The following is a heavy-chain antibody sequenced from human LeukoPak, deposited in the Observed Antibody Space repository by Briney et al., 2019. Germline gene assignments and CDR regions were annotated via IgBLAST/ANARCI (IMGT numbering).Heavy chain of an antibody. J-gene: IGHJ5*02. Sequence: SETLSLTCAVYGGSFSGYYWSWIRQPPGKGLEWIGEINHSGSTNYNPSLKSRVTISVDTSENQFSLKLSSVTAADTAVYYCARRGRLWFDPWGQGTLVTVSS. V-gene: IGHV4-34*01. CDR2: INHSGST. CDR1: GGSFSGYY. CDR3: ARRGRLWFDP.